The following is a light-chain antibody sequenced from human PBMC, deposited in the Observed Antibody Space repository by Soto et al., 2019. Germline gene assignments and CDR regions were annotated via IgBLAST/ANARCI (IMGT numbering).Light chain of an antibody. CDR3: SSYTSISTYV. V-gene: IGLV2-14*01. CDR2: EVN. J-gene: IGLJ1*01. Sequence: QSALTQPASVSGSPGQSITISCTGTSSDVGDYNYVSWYQHHPGKAPKLIIYEVNNRPSGVSDRFSGSKSGNTASLTISGLLAEDEADYYCSSYTSISTYVFGTGTKLTVL. CDR1: SSDVGDYNY.